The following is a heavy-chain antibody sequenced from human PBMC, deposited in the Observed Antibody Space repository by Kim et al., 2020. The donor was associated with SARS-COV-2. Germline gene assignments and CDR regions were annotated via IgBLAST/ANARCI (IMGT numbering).Heavy chain of an antibody. CDR3: ARVGGPNWLGQTFDV. Sequence: GGSLRLSCAASGFTFSTYAMHWVRQAPGKGLEWVAVISYDERNKYYTDSVKGRFTISRDNSQNTLYLQMNSLRREDTAVYYCARVGGPNWLGQTFDVWGQGTLVTASS. D-gene: IGHD1-1*01. CDR1: GFTFSTYA. V-gene: IGHV3-30*04. J-gene: IGHJ4*02. CDR2: ISYDERNK.